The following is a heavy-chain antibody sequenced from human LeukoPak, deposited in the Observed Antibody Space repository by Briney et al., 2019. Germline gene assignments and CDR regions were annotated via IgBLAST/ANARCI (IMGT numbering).Heavy chain of an antibody. D-gene: IGHD3-10*01. CDR2: INSNSGDT. V-gene: IGHV1-2*02. Sequence: GASVKVSCKASGYTFTGYYMHWVRQVPGQGLEWMGWINSNSGDTNYAQKFQGRVTMTRDTSISTAYMELSRLRSDDTAVYYCARPLRVTMIRGAAFRASSDFDPWGQGTLVTVSS. CDR1: GYTFTGYY. CDR3: ARPLRVTMIRGAAFRASSDFDP. J-gene: IGHJ5*02.